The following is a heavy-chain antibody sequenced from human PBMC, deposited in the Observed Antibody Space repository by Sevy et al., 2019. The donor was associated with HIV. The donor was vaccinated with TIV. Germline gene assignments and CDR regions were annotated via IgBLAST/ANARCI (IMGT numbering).Heavy chain of an antibody. CDR1: GFTFSSYW. Sequence: GGSLRLSCAASGFTFSSYWMSWVRQAPGKGLEWVANIKQDGSEKYYVDSVKGGSTISRDNAKNSLYLQMNSLRAEDTAVYYCATSITGPYYFDYWGQGTLVTVSS. J-gene: IGHJ4*02. V-gene: IGHV3-7*01. CDR2: IKQDGSEK. D-gene: IGHD3-16*01. CDR3: ATSITGPYYFDY.